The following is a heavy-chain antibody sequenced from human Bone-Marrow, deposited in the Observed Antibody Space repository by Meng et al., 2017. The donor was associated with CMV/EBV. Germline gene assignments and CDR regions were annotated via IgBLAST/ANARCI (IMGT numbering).Heavy chain of an antibody. J-gene: IGHJ4*02. D-gene: IGHD5-24*01. CDR2: ISSNGGST. V-gene: IGHV3-64*02. Sequence: GGSLRLSCAASGFTFSSYAMHWVRQAPGKGLEYVSAISSNGGSTYYADSVKGRFTISRDNSKNTLYLQMGSLRAEDMAVYYCARKMTTILVFDYWGQGTLVTVSS. CDR3: ARKMTTILVFDY. CDR1: GFTFSSYA.